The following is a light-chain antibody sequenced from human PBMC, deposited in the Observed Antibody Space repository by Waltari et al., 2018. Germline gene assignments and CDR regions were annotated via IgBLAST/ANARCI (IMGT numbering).Light chain of an antibody. J-gene: IGLJ2*01. V-gene: IGLV2-14*03. Sequence: QSTLTQPASVSGSPGQSITISCTGTSSDIGASNYVSWYQPHPDKAPKLMIYDVTYRPSGVSHRFSGSNTANPASLTISGLQPEDEADYYCASYTTITTLGDVIFGGGTKLTVL. CDR2: DVT. CDR1: SSDIGASNY. CDR3: ASYTTITTLGDVI.